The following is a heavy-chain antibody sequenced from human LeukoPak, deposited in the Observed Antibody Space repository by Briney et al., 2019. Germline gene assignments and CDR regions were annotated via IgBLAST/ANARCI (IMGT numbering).Heavy chain of an antibody. CDR2: IYYSGST. D-gene: IGHD2-2*01. V-gene: IGHV4-31*03. J-gene: IGHJ3*02. CDR3: ARGDMTRPAFDI. Sequence: SQTLSLTCTVSGGSISSGGYYWSWIRQHPGKGLEWIGYIYYSGSTYYNPSLKSRVTISVDTSKNQFSLKLSSVTAADTAVYYCARGDMTRPAFDIWGQGTMVTVSS. CDR1: GGSISSGGYY.